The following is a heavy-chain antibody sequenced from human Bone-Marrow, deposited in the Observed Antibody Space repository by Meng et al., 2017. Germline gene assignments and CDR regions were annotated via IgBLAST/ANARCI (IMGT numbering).Heavy chain of an antibody. CDR1: GFTFSSYA. D-gene: IGHD1-26*01. CDR3: ARDGWELLHNVPRDY. V-gene: IGHV3-30*01. CDR2: ISYDGSNK. J-gene: IGHJ4*02. Sequence: VAPGEAVVLPGRALRLSCAASGFTFSSYAMHWGRQAPGKGLEWVAVISYDGSNKYYADSVKGRFTISRDNSKNTLYLQMNSLRAEDTAVYYCARDGWELLHNVPRDYWGQGTLVTVSS.